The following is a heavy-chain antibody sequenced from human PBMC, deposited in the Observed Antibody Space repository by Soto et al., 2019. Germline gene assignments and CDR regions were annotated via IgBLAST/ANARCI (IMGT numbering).Heavy chain of an antibody. CDR3: ARAGAARKVYYYYGMYV. Sequence: SETLSLTCTVSGGSISSYYWSWIRQPAGKGLEWIGRIYTSGSTNYNPSLKSRVTMSVDTSKNQFSLKLSSVTAADTAVYYCARAGAARKVYYYYGMYVWGQGTTVTVSS. J-gene: IGHJ6*02. CDR2: IYTSGST. V-gene: IGHV4-4*07. CDR1: GGSISSYY. D-gene: IGHD6-13*01.